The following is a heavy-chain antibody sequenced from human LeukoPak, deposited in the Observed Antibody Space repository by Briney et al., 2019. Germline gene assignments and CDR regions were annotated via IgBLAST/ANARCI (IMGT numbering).Heavy chain of an antibody. CDR2: IDPKGGNT. Sequence: ASVKVSCKAAGFTFNNYYMQWVRQAPGQGLEWMGIIDPKGGNTSYAQKFQGRVTMSSDTSTNTLYMELSRLRSEDTAVYYCARGSGTYYYDSSAYSYWGQGTLVTVSS. D-gene: IGHD3-22*01. CDR1: GFTFNNYY. V-gene: IGHV1-46*02. CDR3: ARGSGTYYYDSSAYSY. J-gene: IGHJ4*02.